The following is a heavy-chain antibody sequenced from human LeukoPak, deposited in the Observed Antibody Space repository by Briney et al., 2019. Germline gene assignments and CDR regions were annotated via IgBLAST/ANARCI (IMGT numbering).Heavy chain of an antibody. V-gene: IGHV3-23*01. D-gene: IGHD5-18*01. Sequence: GGSLRLSCAASGFTFSSYAMSWVRQAPGKGLEWVSAISGRGGSTYYADSVKGRFTISRDNSKNTLYLQMNSLRAEDTAVYYCAKDRGYSYGPSDYWGQGTLVTVSS. J-gene: IGHJ4*02. CDR3: AKDRGYSYGPSDY. CDR2: ISGRGGST. CDR1: GFTFSSYA.